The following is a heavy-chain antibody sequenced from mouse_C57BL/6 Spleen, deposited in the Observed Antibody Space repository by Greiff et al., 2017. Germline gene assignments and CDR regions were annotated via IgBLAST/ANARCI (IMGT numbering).Heavy chain of an antibody. V-gene: IGHV5-4*01. Sequence: EVKLMESGGGLVKPGGSLKLSCAASGFTFSSYAMSWVRQTPEKRLEWVATISDGGSYTYYPDNVKGRFTISRDNAKNNLYLQMSHLKSEDTAMYYCAREALSGKGAMDYWGQGTSVTVSS. CDR1: GFTFSSYA. J-gene: IGHJ4*01. CDR2: ISDGGSYT. CDR3: AREALSGKGAMDY. D-gene: IGHD1-1*01.